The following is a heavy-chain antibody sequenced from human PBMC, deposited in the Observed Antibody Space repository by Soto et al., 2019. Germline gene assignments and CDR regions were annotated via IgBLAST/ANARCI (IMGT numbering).Heavy chain of an antibody. CDR2: IKEDGSEK. Sequence: GGSLRLSCAASGFSFSSYWMKWVRQAPGKGLEWVANIKEDGSEKYYVDSVKGRFTISRDNAKNSLYLQMNSLRAEDTAVYYCAREGWERYFDYWGQGTLVTVSS. V-gene: IGHV3-7*01. D-gene: IGHD1-26*01. J-gene: IGHJ4*02. CDR3: AREGWERYFDY. CDR1: GFSFSSYW.